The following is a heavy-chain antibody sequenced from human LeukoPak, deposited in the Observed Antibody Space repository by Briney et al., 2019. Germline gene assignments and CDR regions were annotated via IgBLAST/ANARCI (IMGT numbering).Heavy chain of an antibody. CDR3: ATESYNWNYFYAFDI. Sequence: ASVKVSCKVSGYTLTKLSMHWVRQAPGKGLEWMGGFDPEDGETIYAQKFQGRVTMTEDTSTDTAYMELSSLRSEDTAVYYCATESYNWNYFYAFDIWGQGTMVTVSS. CDR2: FDPEDGET. CDR1: GYTLTKLS. D-gene: IGHD1-7*01. V-gene: IGHV1-24*01. J-gene: IGHJ3*02.